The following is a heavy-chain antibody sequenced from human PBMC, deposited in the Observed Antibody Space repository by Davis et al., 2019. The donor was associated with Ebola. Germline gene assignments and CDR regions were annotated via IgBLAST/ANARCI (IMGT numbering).Heavy chain of an antibody. V-gene: IGHV3-74*01. CDR3: SRDVQWEFYDY. Sequence: GESLKISCAASGFTFSSYVMHWVRQAPGKGLVWVSRISHDGTITTYADSVKGRFTASRDNAKNTLYLQMNSLTAEDTAVYYCSRDVQWEFYDYWGQGTLVTVSS. CDR1: GFTFSSYV. CDR2: ISHDGTIT. J-gene: IGHJ4*02. D-gene: IGHD1-26*01.